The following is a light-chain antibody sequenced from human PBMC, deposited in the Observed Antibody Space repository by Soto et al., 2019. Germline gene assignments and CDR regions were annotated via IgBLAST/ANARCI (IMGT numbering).Light chain of an antibody. J-gene: IGLJ2*01. Sequence: QSALTQPASVSGSPGQSITISCTGTSSDVGSYNLVSWYQQHPGKAPKLMIYEVTKRPSGVSNRFSGSQSVNTASLTISGLQAEDEADYYCCSYAGSSTVVFGGGTKLTVL. CDR3: CSYAGSSTVV. CDR1: SSDVGSYNL. CDR2: EVT. V-gene: IGLV2-23*02.